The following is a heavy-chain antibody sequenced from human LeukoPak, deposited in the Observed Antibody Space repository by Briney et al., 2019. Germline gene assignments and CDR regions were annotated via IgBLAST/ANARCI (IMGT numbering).Heavy chain of an antibody. CDR1: GGTFINYA. CDR3: ARNHYYDILTGYVTYGMDV. D-gene: IGHD3-9*01. J-gene: IGHJ6*02. V-gene: IGHV1-69*05. CDR2: IIPIFGTA. Sequence: SVTVSCKGSGGTFINYAISWVRQAPGQGVEGMGGIIPIFGTANYAQKFQGRVTITTDESTSTAYMELRSLRSDDTAVYYCARNHYYDILTGYVTYGMDVWGQGTTVTVSS.